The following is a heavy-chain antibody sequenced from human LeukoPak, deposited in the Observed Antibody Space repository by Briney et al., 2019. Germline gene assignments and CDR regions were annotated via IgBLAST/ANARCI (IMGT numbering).Heavy chain of an antibody. CDR2: ISAYNGNT. CDR3: ARVGVVVVANQRRSRFDP. J-gene: IGHJ5*02. CDR1: GYTFTSYG. Sequence: GASVKVSCKASGYTFTSYGISWVRQAPGQGLEWMGWISAYNGNTNYAQKLQGRVTMTTDTSTSTAYMELRSLRSDDTAVYYCARVGVVVVANQRRSRFDPWGQGTLVTVSS. D-gene: IGHD2-15*01. V-gene: IGHV1-18*01.